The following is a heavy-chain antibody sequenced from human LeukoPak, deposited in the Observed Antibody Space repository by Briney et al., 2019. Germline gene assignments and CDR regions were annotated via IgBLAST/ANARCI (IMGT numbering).Heavy chain of an antibody. CDR3: AREAVSGWYDYFDY. CDR2: MYYSGTT. V-gene: IGHV4-39*07. Sequence: SETLSLTCNVSGGSIKSSSYYWGWIRQPPGKGLEWIGSMYYSGTTYYNPSLNSRVTISVDTSNNQFSLKLSSVTAADTAVYYCAREAVSGWYDYFDYWGQGTLVTVSS. J-gene: IGHJ4*02. CDR1: GGSIKSSSYY. D-gene: IGHD6-19*01.